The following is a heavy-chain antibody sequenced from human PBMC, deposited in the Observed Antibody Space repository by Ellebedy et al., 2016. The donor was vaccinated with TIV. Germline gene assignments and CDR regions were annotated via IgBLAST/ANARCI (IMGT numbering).Heavy chain of an antibody. J-gene: IGHJ6*02. CDR2: ISAYNGNT. V-gene: IGHV1-18*01. CDR3: ARDTPSNDYGDYGYNGMDV. D-gene: IGHD4-17*01. Sequence: ASVKVSXKASGYTFTNYGISWVRQAPEQGFEWMGWISAYNGNTDYAQKFQGRIMMTTDTSRKTAYMELASLRSDDTAVYYCARDTPSNDYGDYGYNGMDVWGQGTTVTASS. CDR1: GYTFTNYG.